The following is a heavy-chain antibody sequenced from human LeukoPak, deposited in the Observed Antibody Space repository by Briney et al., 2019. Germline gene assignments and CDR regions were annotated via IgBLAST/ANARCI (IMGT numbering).Heavy chain of an antibody. D-gene: IGHD3-10*01. CDR2: INPNSGGT. V-gene: IGHV1-2*02. CDR1: GYTFTDYY. J-gene: IGHJ1*01. Sequence: GASVKVSCKASGYTFTDYYMHWVRQAPGQGLEWMGWINPNSGGTKYAQKFQGRVSMTRDTSISTAYMELSRLRSDDTAVYYCARGLGGSGIYQFFQNWGQGSLVTVSS. CDR3: ARGLGGSGIYQFFQN.